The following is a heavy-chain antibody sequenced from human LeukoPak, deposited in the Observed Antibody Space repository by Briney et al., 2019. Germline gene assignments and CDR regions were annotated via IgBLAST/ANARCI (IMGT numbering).Heavy chain of an antibody. J-gene: IGHJ6*04. V-gene: IGHV3-7*01. CDR1: GFTFSGYW. CDR3: ARDRGFGQADV. Sequence: GGSLRLSCAASGFTFSGYWMCWLRQAPGKGLEWVANIKQDGGEKYYVDSVKGRFTISRDNAKNSLYLQMNSLRAEDTAVYYCARDRGFGQADVWGKGTTVTVSS. CDR2: IKQDGGEK. D-gene: IGHD3-10*01.